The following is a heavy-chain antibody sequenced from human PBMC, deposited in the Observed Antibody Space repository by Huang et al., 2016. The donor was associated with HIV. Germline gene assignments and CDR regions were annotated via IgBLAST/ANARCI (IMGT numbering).Heavy chain of an antibody. CDR3: ARLIGSPSFYYGLDV. CDR2: IYPGDSDT. J-gene: IGHJ6*02. Sequence: EVQLVQSGAEVKKPGESLKISCKGSGYRFRSNWIGWVRQMPGKGMEWMGIIYPGDSDTRYSPSFQGKVTISADKSINPAYLQWSSLKASDTAMYYCARLIGSPSFYYGLDVWGQGTTVTVSS. D-gene: IGHD3-10*01. CDR1: GYRFRSNW. V-gene: IGHV5-51*01.